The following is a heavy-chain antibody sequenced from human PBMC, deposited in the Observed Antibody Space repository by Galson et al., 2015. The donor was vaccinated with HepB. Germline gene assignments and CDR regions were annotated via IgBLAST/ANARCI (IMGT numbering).Heavy chain of an antibody. CDR2: IKPDGGEK. CDR1: GFTLSDYW. Sequence: SLRLSCAASGFTLSDYWMSWVRQAPGKGLEWVANIKPDGGEKNYVDSVEGRFTISRDNAKNSLFLQMNSLRVEDTAVYHCVRGAFTSIWLWGQGTLVTVSS. J-gene: IGHJ4*02. V-gene: IGHV3-7*01. CDR3: VRGAFTSIWL. D-gene: IGHD6-13*01.